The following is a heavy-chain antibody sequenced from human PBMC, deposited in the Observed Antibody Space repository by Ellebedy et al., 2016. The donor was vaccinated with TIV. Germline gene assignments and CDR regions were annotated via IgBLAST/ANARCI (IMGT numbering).Heavy chain of an antibody. Sequence: GESLKISCAASEFTFSSYWMSWVRQAPGKGLEWVASIKQDGSEKYYVDSVKGRFTISRDNSKNTLFLQMDNLSAEDTAVYYCAKDARIFFDGAGSHGALEYWGPGTLVTVSS. V-gene: IGHV3-7*03. D-gene: IGHD4/OR15-4a*01. CDR2: IKQDGSEK. J-gene: IGHJ4*02. CDR1: EFTFSSYW. CDR3: AKDARIFFDGAGSHGALEY.